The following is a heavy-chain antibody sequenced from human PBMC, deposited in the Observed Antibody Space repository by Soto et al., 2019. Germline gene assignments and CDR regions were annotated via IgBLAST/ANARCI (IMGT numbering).Heavy chain of an antibody. V-gene: IGHV1-69*12. J-gene: IGHJ4*02. CDR1: GGTFSSYA. D-gene: IGHD3-10*01. CDR3: ARRGITTPLDY. Sequence: QVQLVQSGAEVKKPGSSVKVTCKACGGTFSSYAISWVRQAPGQGLEWMGGIIPIFGTANYAQKFQGRVTITADESTSTAYMELSSLRSEDTAVYYCARRGITTPLDYWGQGTLVTVSS. CDR2: IIPIFGTA.